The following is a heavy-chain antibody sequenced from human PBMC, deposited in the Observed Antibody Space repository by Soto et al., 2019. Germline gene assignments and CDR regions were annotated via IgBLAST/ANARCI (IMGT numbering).Heavy chain of an antibody. CDR2: ISTGSDTI. CDR1: GFTFSSYS. CDR3: ARASPGFDY. Sequence: EVQLVESGGGLVQPGGSLRLSCAASGFTFSSYSMNWVRQAPGKGLEWISYISTGSDTIYYADSVKGRFTISRDNAKNSLFLQMKSLRAEDTAVYYCARASPGFDYWGQGTLVTVSS. D-gene: IGHD3-10*01. V-gene: IGHV3-48*01. J-gene: IGHJ4*02.